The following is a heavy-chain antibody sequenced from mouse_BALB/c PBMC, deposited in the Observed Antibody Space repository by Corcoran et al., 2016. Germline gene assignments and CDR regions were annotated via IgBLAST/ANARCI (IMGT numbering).Heavy chain of an antibody. V-gene: IGHV9-1*02. CDR2: INTYTGEP. Sequence: QIQLVQSGPELKKPGETVKISCKASGYTFTNYGMNWVKQAPGKGLKWMGWINTYTGEPTYADDFKGRFAFSLETSASTAYLQINNLKNEDMATYFGARAPLAYYAMDYWGQGTSVTVSS. J-gene: IGHJ4*01. CDR3: ARAPLAYYAMDY. D-gene: IGHD6-1*01. CDR1: GYTFTNYG.